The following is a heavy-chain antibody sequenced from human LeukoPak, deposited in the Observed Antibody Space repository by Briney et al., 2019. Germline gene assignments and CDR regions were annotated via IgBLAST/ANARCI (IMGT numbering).Heavy chain of an antibody. CDR1: GYTFTSYY. CDR2: INPSGGST. CDR3: ARDPLAIFGVVIPNLDY. D-gene: IGHD3-3*01. Sequence: ASVKVSCKASGYTFTSYYMHWVRQAPGQGLEWMGIINPSGGSTSYAQKFQGRVTMTRDTSTSTVYMELSSLRSEDTAVYYCARDPLAIFGVVIPNLDYWGQGTLVTVSS. V-gene: IGHV1-46*01. J-gene: IGHJ4*02.